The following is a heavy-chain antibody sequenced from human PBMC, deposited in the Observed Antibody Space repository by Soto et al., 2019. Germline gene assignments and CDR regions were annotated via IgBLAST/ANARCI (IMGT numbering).Heavy chain of an antibody. CDR2: IDPSDSYT. Sequence: LGESLKISCKGSGYSFTSYWISWVRQMPGKGLEWMGRIDPSDSYTNYSPSFQGHVTISADKSISTAYLQWSSLKASDTAMYYCARRYCSSTSCYSGFDYWGQGTLVTVSS. D-gene: IGHD2-2*02. J-gene: IGHJ4*02. CDR1: GYSFTSYW. V-gene: IGHV5-10-1*01. CDR3: ARRYCSSTSCYSGFDY.